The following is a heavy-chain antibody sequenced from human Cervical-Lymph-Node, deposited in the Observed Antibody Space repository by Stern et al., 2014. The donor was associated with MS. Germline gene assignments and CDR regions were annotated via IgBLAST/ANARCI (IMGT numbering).Heavy chain of an antibody. D-gene: IGHD5-12*01. CDR2: INTYNGNT. CDR3: ARDLYSGYDFLDY. V-gene: IGHV1-18*01. Sequence: QVQLVQTGAEVKKPGASVKVSCKASGYTFTSYGITWVRQAPGQGLEWMGWINTYNGNTKDVQKFQGRVTMTTDTSTSTAYMDLRSLKSDDTAVYYCARDLYSGYDFLDYWGQGTLVTVSS. CDR1: GYTFTSYG. J-gene: IGHJ4*02.